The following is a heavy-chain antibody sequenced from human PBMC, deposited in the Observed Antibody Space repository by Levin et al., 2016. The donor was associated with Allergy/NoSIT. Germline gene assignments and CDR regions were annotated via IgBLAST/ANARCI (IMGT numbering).Heavy chain of an antibody. J-gene: IGHJ1*01. Sequence: WIRQPPGKGLEWIGYIYYSGSTYYNPSLKSRVTISVDTSKNQFSLKLSSVTAADTAVYYCARLGGNSADAEYFQHWGQGTLVTVSS. CDR2: IYYSGST. D-gene: IGHD4-23*01. V-gene: IGHV4-31*02. CDR3: ARLGGNSADAEYFQH.